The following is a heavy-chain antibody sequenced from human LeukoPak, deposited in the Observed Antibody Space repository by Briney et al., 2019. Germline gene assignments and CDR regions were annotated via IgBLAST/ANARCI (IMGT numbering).Heavy chain of an antibody. CDR3: ARDVGATYFDY. D-gene: IGHD1-26*01. V-gene: IGHV1-46*01. CDR1: GYTFTSYY. Sequence: ASVKVSCKASGYTFTSYYMHWVRQAPGQGLEWMGIINPSGGSTSYAQKFQGRVTMTRDMSTSTVYMGLSSLRSEDTAVYYCARDVGATYFDYWGQGTLVTVSS. CDR2: INPSGGST. J-gene: IGHJ4*02.